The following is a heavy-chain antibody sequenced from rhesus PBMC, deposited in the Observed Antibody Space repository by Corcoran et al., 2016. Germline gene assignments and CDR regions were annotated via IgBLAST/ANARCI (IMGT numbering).Heavy chain of an antibody. J-gene: IGHJ3*01. CDR1: GGAISSSY. D-gene: IGHD1-20*01. CDR3: ASSAGTRSAFDF. CDR2: IYGSGSST. Sequence: QLQLQESGPGLVKPSETLSVTCAVSGGAISSSYWSWTRQAPVKGLEWIGYIYGSGSSTNYNPSLKSRVTLSVDTSKNQLSLKLSSVTAADTAVYYCASSAGTRSAFDFWGQGLRVTVSS. V-gene: IGHV4-169*02.